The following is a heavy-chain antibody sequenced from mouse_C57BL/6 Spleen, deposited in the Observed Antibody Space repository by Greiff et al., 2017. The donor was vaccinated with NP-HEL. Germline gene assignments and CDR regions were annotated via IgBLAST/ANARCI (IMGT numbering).Heavy chain of an antibody. CDR1: GYAFSSYW. V-gene: IGHV1-80*01. Sequence: VQLQQSGAELVKPGASVKISCKASGYAFSSYWMNWVKQRPGKGLEWIGQIYPGDGDTNYNGKFKGKATLTADKSSSTAYMQLSSLTSEDSAVYFCARGGITTGHFDVWGTGTTVTVSS. CDR3: ARGGITTGHFDV. CDR2: IYPGDGDT. J-gene: IGHJ1*03. D-gene: IGHD1-1*01.